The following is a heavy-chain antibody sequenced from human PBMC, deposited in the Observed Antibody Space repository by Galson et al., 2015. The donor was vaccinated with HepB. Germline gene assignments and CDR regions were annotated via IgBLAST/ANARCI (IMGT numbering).Heavy chain of an antibody. V-gene: IGHV4-34*01. D-gene: IGHD5-12*01. CDR2: INHSGST. Sequence: TLSLTCAVYGGSFSGYYWSWIRQPPGKGLEWIGEINHSGSTNYNPSLKSRVTISVDTSKNQFSLKLSSVTAADTAVYYCARGHPWLRKPGFDYWGQGTLVTVSS. CDR1: GGSFSGYY. CDR3: ARGHPWLRKPGFDY. J-gene: IGHJ4*02.